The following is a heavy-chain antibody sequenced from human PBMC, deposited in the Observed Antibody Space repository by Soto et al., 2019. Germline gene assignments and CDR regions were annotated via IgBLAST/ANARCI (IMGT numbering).Heavy chain of an antibody. J-gene: IGHJ4*02. Sequence: QVQLVQSGPEVKKPGASVRVSCKPSGYPFSNYGISWMRQAPGQGLEWMGWVNIDKGNTKYAQKFQHRVTITPDTSTSTVYLELRSLRSDDTALYYCARERGGYRYGDYWGQGTLVTVSS. V-gene: IGHV1-18*01. CDR3: ARERGGYRYGDY. D-gene: IGHD5-18*01. CDR1: GYPFSNYG. CDR2: VNIDKGNT.